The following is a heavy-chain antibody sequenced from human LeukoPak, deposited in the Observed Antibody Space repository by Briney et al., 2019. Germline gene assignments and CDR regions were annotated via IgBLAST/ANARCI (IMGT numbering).Heavy chain of an antibody. CDR2: ISGSGGST. D-gene: IGHD3-16*01. Sequence: PGGSLRLSCAASGFTFSSYAMSWVRQAPGKGQEWVSAISGSGGSTYYADSVKGRFTISRDNSKNTLYLQMNSLRAEDTAVYYCAKDPLGMRYFDYWGQGTLVTVSS. CDR3: AKDPLGMRYFDY. J-gene: IGHJ4*02. CDR1: GFTFSSYA. V-gene: IGHV3-23*01.